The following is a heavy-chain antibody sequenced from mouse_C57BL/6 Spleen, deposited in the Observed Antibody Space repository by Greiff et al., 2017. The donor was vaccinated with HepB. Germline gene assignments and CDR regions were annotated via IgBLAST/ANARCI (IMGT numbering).Heavy chain of an antibody. D-gene: IGHD1-1*01. V-gene: IGHV1-81*01. CDR3: ASPHYYGSSLGY. CDR1: GYTFTSYG. CDR2: IYPRSGNT. J-gene: IGHJ2*01. Sequence: VKLMESGAELARPGASVKLSCKASGYTFTSYGISWVKQRTGQGLEWIGEIYPRSGNTYYNEKFKGKATLTADKSSSTAYMELRSLTSEDSAVYFCASPHYYGSSLGYWGQGTTLTVSS.